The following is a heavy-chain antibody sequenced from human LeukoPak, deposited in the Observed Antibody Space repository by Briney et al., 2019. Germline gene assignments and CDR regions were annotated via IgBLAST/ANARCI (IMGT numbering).Heavy chain of an antibody. J-gene: IGHJ3*02. Sequence: GGSLRLSCAASGLTVSSNYMSWVRQAPGKGLEWVSVIYSGGSTYYADSVKGRFTISRDNSKNTLYLQMNSLRAEDTAVYYCATPTVTTPGYAFDIWGQGTMVTVSS. CDR3: ATPTVTTPGYAFDI. CDR1: GLTVSSNY. V-gene: IGHV3-66*02. D-gene: IGHD4-17*01. CDR2: IYSGGST.